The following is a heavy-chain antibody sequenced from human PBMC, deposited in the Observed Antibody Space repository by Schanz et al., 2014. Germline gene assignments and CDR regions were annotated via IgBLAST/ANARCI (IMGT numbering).Heavy chain of an antibody. D-gene: IGHD6-13*01. Sequence: QVQLVQSGTEVKKPGASVKVSCKASGYTFTSYGVSWVRQAPGQGLEWMGWISTYTGNTNYAQRLQDRVTMTTDTXXXTAYMELRSLRSDDTAVYYCARNVIATGRAFDLWGPGTMVTVS. CDR2: ISTYTGNT. CDR3: ARNVIATGRAFDL. CDR1: GYTFTSYG. J-gene: IGHJ3*01. V-gene: IGHV1-18*04.